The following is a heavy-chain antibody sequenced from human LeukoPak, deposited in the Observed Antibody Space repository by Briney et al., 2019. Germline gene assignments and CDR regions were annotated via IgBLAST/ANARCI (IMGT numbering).Heavy chain of an antibody. D-gene: IGHD2-15*01. V-gene: IGHV4-39*01. CDR1: GGSFSSYY. CDR2: IYYSGSA. J-gene: IGHJ3*02. CDR3: ARSHRYCSGGSCYEDAFHI. Sequence: SETLSLTCTVSGGSFSSYYWGWIRQPPGKGLEWIGSIYYSGSAYYNPSLKSRVTISVDTSKNQFSLKLSSVTAADTAVYYCARSHRYCSGGSCYEDAFHIWGQGAMVTVSS.